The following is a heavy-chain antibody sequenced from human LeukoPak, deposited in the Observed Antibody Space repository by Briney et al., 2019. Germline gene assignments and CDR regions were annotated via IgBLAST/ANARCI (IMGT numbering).Heavy chain of an antibody. V-gene: IGHV3-23*01. Sequence: PGGSLRLSCAASGFTFSTYAMSWVRQAPGKGLEWVSAISGSGDSTYYADSLKGRFTISRDNSQSTVYLQMNSLTAEDTAVYYCAKALRERSSLGAFGYWGQGTLVTVSP. CDR3: AKALRERSSLGAFGY. CDR2: ISGSGDST. CDR1: GFTFSTYA. D-gene: IGHD1-1*01. J-gene: IGHJ4*02.